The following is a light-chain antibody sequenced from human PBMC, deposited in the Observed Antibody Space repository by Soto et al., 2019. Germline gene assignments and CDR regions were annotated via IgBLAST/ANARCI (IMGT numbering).Light chain of an antibody. J-gene: IGLJ2*01. Sequence: QSALTQPASVSGSPGQSITISCTGSSSDIGSYNLVSWYQQHPGKAPKFIIYEVSKRPSRVSNRFSGSKSGNTASLTISGLQAEDEADYYCCSYAGRGTLVFGGGTKLTVL. CDR1: SSDIGSYNL. V-gene: IGLV2-23*02. CDR3: CSYAGRGTLV. CDR2: EVS.